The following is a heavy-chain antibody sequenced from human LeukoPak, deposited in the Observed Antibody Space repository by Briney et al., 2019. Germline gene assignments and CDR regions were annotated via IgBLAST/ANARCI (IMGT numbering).Heavy chain of an antibody. CDR3: ARSGAAGTDYYYYYMDV. D-gene: IGHD6-13*01. J-gene: IGHJ6*03. CDR2: IYHSGST. Sequence: SETLSLTCTVSGGSISSGGYYWSWLRQPPGKGLEWIGYIYHSGSTYYNPSLKSRVTISVDRSKNQFSLKLSSVTAADTAVYYCARSGAAGTDYYYYYMDVWGKGTTVTVSS. V-gene: IGHV4-30-2*01. CDR1: GGSISSGGYY.